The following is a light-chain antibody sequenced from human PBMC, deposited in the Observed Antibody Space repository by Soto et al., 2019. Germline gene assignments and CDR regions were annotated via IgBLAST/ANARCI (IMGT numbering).Light chain of an antibody. CDR2: KAS. CDR3: QQYNSYSRT. Sequence: DIQMTQSPSTLSASVGDRVTITCRASQSISSWLAWYQQKPGKAPKLLIYKASSLESVVPSRFSGSGSGTEFTLTISSLHPDDFATYYCQQYNSYSRTFGQGTKVEIK. V-gene: IGKV1-5*03. CDR1: QSISSW. J-gene: IGKJ1*01.